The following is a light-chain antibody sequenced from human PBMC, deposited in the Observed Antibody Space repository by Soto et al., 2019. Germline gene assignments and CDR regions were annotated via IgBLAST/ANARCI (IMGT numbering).Light chain of an antibody. CDR2: GAS. CDR1: ESVNTK. J-gene: IGKJ1*01. V-gene: IGKV3-15*01. CDR3: QQYNNWPPA. Sequence: TVMTQSPAILSASPGERVTLSCRASESVNTKLAWDQQKPGQGSRLLVYGASTRATGIPARFSGSGSGTEFALTISSLQSEDGAVYHCQQYNNWPPAFGQGTKVEMK.